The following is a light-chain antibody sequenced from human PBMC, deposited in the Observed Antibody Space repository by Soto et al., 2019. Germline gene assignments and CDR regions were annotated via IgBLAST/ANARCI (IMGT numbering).Light chain of an antibody. CDR2: WAS. Sequence: DIVMTQSPDSLAVSLGERATINCKSSQSLLYSSNSKNYLAWYQRKSGQPPKLLIYWASTRESGFPDRFSGRGSGTDFTLTISSLQADDVAVYYCQQYLSIPRTFGQGTKVEI. J-gene: IGKJ1*01. V-gene: IGKV4-1*01. CDR3: QQYLSIPRT. CDR1: QSLLYSSNSKNY.